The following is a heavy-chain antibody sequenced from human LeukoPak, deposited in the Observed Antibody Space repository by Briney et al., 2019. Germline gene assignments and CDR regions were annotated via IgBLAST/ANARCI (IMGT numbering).Heavy chain of an antibody. CDR1: GFTFSNYE. D-gene: IGHD3-22*01. Sequence: GGSLRLSCAASGFTFSNYEMNWVRQAPGKGLEWISHISNIGDIIHYADSVEGRFTISRDNAKNSLYLQMNSLRAEDTAVYYCARDYYDSSGYYYFDYWGQGTLVTVSS. CDR3: ARDYYDSSGYYYFDY. J-gene: IGHJ4*02. V-gene: IGHV3-48*03. CDR2: ISNIGDII.